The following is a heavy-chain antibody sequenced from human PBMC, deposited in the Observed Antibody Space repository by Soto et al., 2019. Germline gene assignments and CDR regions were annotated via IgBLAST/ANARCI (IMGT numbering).Heavy chain of an antibody. V-gene: IGHV3-23*01. Sequence: GGSLRLSCAASGFTFSSYAMSWVRQAPGKGLEWVSAISGSGGSTYYADSVKGRFTISRDNSKNTLYLQMNSLRAEDTAVYYCAKDSGKEHNWNDDAFDIWGQGTMVTVSS. CDR2: ISGSGGST. CDR1: GFTFSSYA. J-gene: IGHJ3*02. CDR3: AKDSGKEHNWNDDAFDI. D-gene: IGHD1-1*01.